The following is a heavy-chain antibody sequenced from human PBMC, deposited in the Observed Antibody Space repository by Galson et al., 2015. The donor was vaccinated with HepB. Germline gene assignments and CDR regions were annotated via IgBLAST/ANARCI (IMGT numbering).Heavy chain of an antibody. Sequence: SVKVSCKASGYTFTGYYMHWVRQAPGQGLEWMGWINPNSGGTNYAQKFQGRVTMTRDTSISTAYMELSRLRSGDTAVYYCARVAVAAPMDLDYWGQGTLVTVSS. CDR3: ARVAVAAPMDLDY. CDR2: INPNSGGT. J-gene: IGHJ4*02. CDR1: GYTFTGYY. V-gene: IGHV1-2*02. D-gene: IGHD6-19*01.